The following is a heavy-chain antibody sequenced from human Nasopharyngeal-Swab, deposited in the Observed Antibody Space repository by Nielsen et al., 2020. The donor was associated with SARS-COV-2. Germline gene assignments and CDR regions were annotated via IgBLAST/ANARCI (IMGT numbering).Heavy chain of an antibody. CDR3: ARGELLSNAFDI. J-gene: IGHJ3*02. V-gene: IGHV3-30-3*01. D-gene: IGHD2-2*01. CDR2: ISYDGSNK. Sequence: SCAASGFTFSSYAMHWVRQAPGKGLEWVAVISYDGSNKYYADSVKGRFTISRDNSKNTLYLQMNSLRAEDTAVYYCARGELLSNAFDIWGQGTMVTVSS. CDR1: GFTFSSYA.